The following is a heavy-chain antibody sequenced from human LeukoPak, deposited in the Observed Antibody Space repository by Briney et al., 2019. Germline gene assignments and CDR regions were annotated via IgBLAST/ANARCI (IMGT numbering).Heavy chain of an antibody. J-gene: IGHJ4*02. V-gene: IGHV3-21*01. D-gene: IGHD2-2*01. CDR3: ARGYCSSTSCPSDY. CDR2: ISSGTSYI. CDR1: GFTFSTYS. Sequence: GGSLRLSCAASGFTFSTYSMNWVRQAPGKGLEWVSSISSGTSYIYYADSVKGRFTISRDNANNSMYLQMNSLRAEDTAVYYCARGYCSSTSCPSDYWGQRTLVTVSS.